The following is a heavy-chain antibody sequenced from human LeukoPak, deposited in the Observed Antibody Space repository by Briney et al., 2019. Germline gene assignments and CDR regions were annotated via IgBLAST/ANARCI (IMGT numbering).Heavy chain of an antibody. J-gene: IGHJ6*03. Sequence: PSETLSLTCTVSGGSISSYYWSWIRQPPGKGLEWVGYIYYTGTTNYNPSLKSRVTISVDTSKNQFSLKLSSVTAADTAVYYCARVPYCTNGVCYLRSYMDVWGKGTAVTVSS. CDR2: IYYTGTT. CDR1: GGSISSYY. CDR3: ARVPYCTNGVCYLRSYMDV. D-gene: IGHD2-8*01. V-gene: IGHV4-59*01.